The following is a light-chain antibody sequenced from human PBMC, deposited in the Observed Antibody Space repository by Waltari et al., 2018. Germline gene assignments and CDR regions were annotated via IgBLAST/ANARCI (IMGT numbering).Light chain of an antibody. J-gene: IGLJ3*02. CDR1: RREHRGYTD. CDR3: CSYAGSYTWV. CDR2: DVS. Sequence: QSALTQPRSVSGSPGRSATISCTGTRREHRGYTDVSWYQQHPGNAPKLMIYDVSKRPSGVPDRFSGSKSGNTASLTISGLQAEDEADYYCCSYAGSYTWVFGGETKLTVL. V-gene: IGLV2-11*02.